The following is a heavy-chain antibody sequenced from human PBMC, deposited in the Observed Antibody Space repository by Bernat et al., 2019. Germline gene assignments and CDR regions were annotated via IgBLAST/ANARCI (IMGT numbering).Heavy chain of an antibody. CDR3: ARWNWNSRHADY. V-gene: IGHV4-38-2*01. CDR2: IYHSGST. J-gene: IGHJ4*02. Sequence: QVQLQESGPGLVKPSETLSLTCAVSGYSISSGYYWGWIRQPPGKGLEWIGSIYHSGSTYYNPSLKSRVTISVDTSKNQFSLKLSSVTAADTAAYYCARWNWNSRHADYWGQGTLVTVSS. CDR1: GYSISSGYY. D-gene: IGHD1-7*01.